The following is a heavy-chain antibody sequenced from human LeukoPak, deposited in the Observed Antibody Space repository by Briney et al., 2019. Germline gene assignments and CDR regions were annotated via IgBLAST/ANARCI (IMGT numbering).Heavy chain of an antibody. CDR2: ISGSGGST. CDR1: GFTFSSYA. V-gene: IGHV3-23*01. CDR3: AKPTGTSIYDY. Sequence: GGSLRLSCAASGFTFSSYAMSWVRQAPGQGLEGVSAISGSGGSTYYADSVKGRFTISRDNSKNALYLQMNSLRAEDTAVYYCAKPTGTSIYDYWGQGTLVTVSS. J-gene: IGHJ4*02. D-gene: IGHD1-1*01.